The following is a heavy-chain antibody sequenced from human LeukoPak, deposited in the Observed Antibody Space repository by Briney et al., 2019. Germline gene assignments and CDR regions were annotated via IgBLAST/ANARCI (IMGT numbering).Heavy chain of an antibody. CDR1: GGTFSSYA. J-gene: IGHJ6*03. D-gene: IGHD6-13*01. V-gene: IGHV1-69*06. CDR3: ARRRSSSWYQNYYYMDV. Sequence: SVTVSCTASGGTFSSYAISWVRQAPRHGLGWMGGIIPIFGTANYAQKFQGRVTITADKSTSTAYVELSSLRSEDTAVYYCARRRSSSWYQNYYYMDVWGKGTTVTVS. CDR2: IIPIFGTA.